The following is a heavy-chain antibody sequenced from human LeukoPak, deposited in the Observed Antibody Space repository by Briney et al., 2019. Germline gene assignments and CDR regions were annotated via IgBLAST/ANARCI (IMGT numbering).Heavy chain of an antibody. D-gene: IGHD2-2*02. Sequence: GASVKVSCKSSGYTFTSYAMHWVRQAPGQKLEWTGWINAGNGDTKYSQKFQGRVTITRDTSASTAYMELSSLRSEDTAVYYCARCGPGSTSCYNKGNIGMDVWGKGTTVTVSS. CDR1: GYTFTSYA. CDR2: INAGNGDT. V-gene: IGHV1-3*01. J-gene: IGHJ6*04. CDR3: ARCGPGSTSCYNKGNIGMDV.